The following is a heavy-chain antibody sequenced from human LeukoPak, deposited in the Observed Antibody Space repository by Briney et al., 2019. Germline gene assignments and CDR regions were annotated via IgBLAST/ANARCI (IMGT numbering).Heavy chain of an antibody. CDR1: GYRFTTYW. J-gene: IGHJ5*02. CDR2: IYPGDSDT. V-gene: IGHV5-51*01. Sequence: GESLKISCKTSGYRFTTYWIIWVRQMPGKGLGWMGIIYPGDSDTRYSPSFQGQVTISADKSITTAYLQWSSLKASDTAMYYCARRTSGGWFDPWGQGTLVTVSS. D-gene: IGHD3-16*01. CDR3: ARRTSGGWFDP.